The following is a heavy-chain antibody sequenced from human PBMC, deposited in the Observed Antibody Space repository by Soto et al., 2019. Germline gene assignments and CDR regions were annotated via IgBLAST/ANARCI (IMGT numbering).Heavy chain of an antibody. CDR2: IYYSGST. V-gene: IGHV4-39*01. Sequence: QLQLQESGPGLVKPSETLSLTCTVSGGSISSSSYYWGWIRQPPGKGLEWIGSIYYSGSTYYNPSLKSRVTISVDTSKKHFSLKQSYVTAADTAVYYCATRVRFLEKGANWFDPWGQGNLVNVLS. D-gene: IGHD3-3*01. CDR3: ATRVRFLEKGANWFDP. CDR1: GGSISSSSYY. J-gene: IGHJ5*02.